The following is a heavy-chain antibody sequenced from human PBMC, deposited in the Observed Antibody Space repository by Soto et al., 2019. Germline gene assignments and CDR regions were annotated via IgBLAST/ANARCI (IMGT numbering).Heavy chain of an antibody. CDR1: GGSISSSSYY. CDR2: IYYSGST. J-gene: IGHJ4*02. CDR3: ARHSMVTSKGPNFDY. V-gene: IGHV4-39*01. Sequence: PSETLSLTCTVSGGSISSSSYYWGWIRQPPGKGLEWIGSIYYSGSTYYNPSLKSRVTISVDTSKNQFSLKLSSVTAADTAVYYCARHSMVTSKGPNFDYWGQGTLVTVSS. D-gene: IGHD2-21*02.